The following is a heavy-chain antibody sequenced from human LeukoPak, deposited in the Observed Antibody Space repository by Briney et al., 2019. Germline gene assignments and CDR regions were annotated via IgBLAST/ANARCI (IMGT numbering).Heavy chain of an antibody. Sequence: SETLSLTCAVYGGSFSGYYWSWIRQPPGKGLEWIGEINHSGSTNYNPSLKSRVTISVDTSKNQFSLKLSSVTAADTAVYYCARGPVAGFDYWGQGTLVTVPS. V-gene: IGHV4-34*01. CDR2: INHSGST. J-gene: IGHJ4*02. D-gene: IGHD6-19*01. CDR3: ARGPVAGFDY. CDR1: GGSFSGYY.